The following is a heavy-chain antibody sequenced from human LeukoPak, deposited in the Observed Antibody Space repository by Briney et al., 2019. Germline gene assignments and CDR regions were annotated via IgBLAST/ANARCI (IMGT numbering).Heavy chain of an antibody. V-gene: IGHV3-74*01. CDR3: ARGPNSNWSGLDF. D-gene: IGHD6-6*01. Sequence: GGSLRLSCTASGFSFSGHWMRWARQLPGKGLVWVSRTSPTGSTTSYADSVKGRFTVSRDNAKNTLYLQVNNLRAEDTAVYYCARGPNSNWSGLDFWGQGTLLTVSS. CDR1: GFSFSGHW. CDR2: TSPTGSTT. J-gene: IGHJ4*02.